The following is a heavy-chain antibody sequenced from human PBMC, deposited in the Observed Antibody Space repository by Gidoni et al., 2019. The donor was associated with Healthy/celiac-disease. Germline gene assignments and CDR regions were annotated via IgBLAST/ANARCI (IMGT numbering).Heavy chain of an antibody. Sequence: EVQLVESGGGLVKPGGSLRLLCAASGFTFSSYSMDLARQAPGKGLEWVSSISSSSSYIYYADSVKGRFTISRDNAKNTLYLQMNSLRAEDTAVYYCARDRDDAFDIWGQGTMVTVSS. J-gene: IGHJ3*02. CDR1: GFTFSSYS. V-gene: IGHV3-21*01. CDR3: ARDRDDAFDI. CDR2: ISSSSSYI.